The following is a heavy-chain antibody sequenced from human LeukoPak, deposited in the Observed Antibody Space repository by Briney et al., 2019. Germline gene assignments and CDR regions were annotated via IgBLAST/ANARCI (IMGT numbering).Heavy chain of an antibody. CDR2: INHSGST. V-gene: IGHV4-34*01. D-gene: IGHD5-18*01. Sequence: TSETLSLTCAVYGGSFSGYYWSWIRQPPGKGLEWIGEINHSGSTNYNPSLKSRVTISVDTSKNQFSLKLSSVTAADTAVYYCARAPTAHYYYYYGMDVWGQGTTVTVSS. CDR1: GGSFSGYY. J-gene: IGHJ6*02. CDR3: ARAPTAHYYYYYGMDV.